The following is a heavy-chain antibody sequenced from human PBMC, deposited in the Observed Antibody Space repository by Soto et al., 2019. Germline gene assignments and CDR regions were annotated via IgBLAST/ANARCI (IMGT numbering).Heavy chain of an antibody. J-gene: IGHJ6*02. D-gene: IGHD6-6*01. CDR2: INAGNGNT. CDR3: ASELIGAPDYYGMDV. CDR1: GYTFTSYA. Sequence: QVQLVQSGAEVKKPGASVKVSCKASGYTFTSYAMHWVRQAPGQRLEWMGWINAGNGNTKYSQKFQGRVTITRDTSASTAYMELSSLRSEDTAVYYCASELIGAPDYYGMDVWGQGTTVTVSS. V-gene: IGHV1-3*01.